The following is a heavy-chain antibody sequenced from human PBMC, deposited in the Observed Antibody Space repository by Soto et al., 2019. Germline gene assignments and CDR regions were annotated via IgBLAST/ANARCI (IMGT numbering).Heavy chain of an antibody. CDR3: DRRYGDPSSASGFDY. V-gene: IGHV1-18*01. D-gene: IGHD4-17*01. CDR2: VSPYNGNR. Sequence: QVQLVQSGAEVKKPGASVKVSCKASGYTFTSYGISWVRQAPGRGLEWMGWVSPYNGNRNYAEKVQGRVTMTTDTSTSTAYMELRSLKSDDTAVDYCDRRYGDPSSASGFDYWGQGTQVTVTS. J-gene: IGHJ4*02. CDR1: GYTFTSYG.